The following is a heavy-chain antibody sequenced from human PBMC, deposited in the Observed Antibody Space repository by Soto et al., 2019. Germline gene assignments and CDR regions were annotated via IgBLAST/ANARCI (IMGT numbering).Heavy chain of an antibody. Sequence: GGSLILSCAVSGFTFSSSCMHWVRQAPGKGLEWVAIISYDESNKYYADSVEGRFTISRDNSKNTLFLQMDSLRPEDTAVYYCAKDNPSAAYWGQGTLVTVSS. CDR2: ISYDESNK. J-gene: IGHJ4*02. CDR3: AKDNPSAAY. CDR1: GFTFSSSC. V-gene: IGHV3-30*18.